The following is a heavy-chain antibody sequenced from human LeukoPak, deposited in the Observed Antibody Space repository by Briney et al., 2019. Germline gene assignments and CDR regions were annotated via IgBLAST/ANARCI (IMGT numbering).Heavy chain of an antibody. CDR2: ISYDGSNK. CDR1: GFTFSSYA. V-gene: IGHV3-30-3*01. D-gene: IGHD5-24*01. CDR3: ARVGWLQSLYYGMDV. Sequence: PGRSLRLSCAASGFTFSSYAMHWVRQAPGKGLEWVAVISYDGSNKYYADSVKGRFTISRDNSKNTLYLKMNSLRAEGTAVYYCARVGWLQSLYYGMDVWGQGTTVTVSS. J-gene: IGHJ6*02.